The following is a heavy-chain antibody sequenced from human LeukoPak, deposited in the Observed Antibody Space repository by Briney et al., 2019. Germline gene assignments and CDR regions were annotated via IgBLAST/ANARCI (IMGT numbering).Heavy chain of an antibody. Sequence: GGSLRLSCVASGITFSSYSMSWVRQAPGKGLEYISVIVGSGVSAYYADSVKGRFTISRDNSKNTLFLQMNSLTAEDTAVYYCAKTGDSDSFDIWGQGTMVTVSS. J-gene: IGHJ3*02. CDR2: IVGSGVSA. CDR3: AKTGDSDSFDI. CDR1: GITFSSYS. D-gene: IGHD3-10*01. V-gene: IGHV3-23*01.